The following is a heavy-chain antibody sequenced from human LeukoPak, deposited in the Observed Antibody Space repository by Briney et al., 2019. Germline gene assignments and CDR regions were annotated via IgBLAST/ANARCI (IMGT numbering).Heavy chain of an antibody. V-gene: IGHV3-30*03. CDR2: ISYDGSNK. J-gene: IGHJ4*02. D-gene: IGHD1-26*01. CDR3: AREPTYSPRIVGATMQRAFDI. Sequence: GGSLRLSCAASGFSFSSFGMSWVRQAPGKGLEWVAVISYDGSNKYYADSVKGRFTISRDNSKNTLYLQMNSLRAEDTAVYYCAREPTYSPRIVGATMQRAFDIWGQGTLVTVSS. CDR1: GFSFSSFG.